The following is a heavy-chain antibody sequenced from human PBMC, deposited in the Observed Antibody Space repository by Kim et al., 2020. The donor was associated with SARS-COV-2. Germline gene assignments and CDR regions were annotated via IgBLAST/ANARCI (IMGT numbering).Heavy chain of an antibody. CDR1: GFDFSDYA. CDR3: VKDRDTFMSPLYFDF. J-gene: IGHJ4*02. Sequence: GGSLTLSCAGSGFDFSDYALSWVRQIPGNGLEWVSAISNSGSLIYYADSVKGRFIISRDNSKNTVYLQMNGLRAEDTAIYYCVKDRDTFMSPLYFDFWGQGTLVTVSS. D-gene: IGHD5-18*01. V-gene: IGHV3-23*01. CDR2: ISNSGSLI.